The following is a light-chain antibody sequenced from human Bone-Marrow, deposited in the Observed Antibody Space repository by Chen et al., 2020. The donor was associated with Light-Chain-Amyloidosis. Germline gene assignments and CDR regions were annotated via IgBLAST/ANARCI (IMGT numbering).Light chain of an antibody. CDR3: QQSGTSPLT. V-gene: IGKV3-20*01. CDR1: QTISSTY. J-gene: IGKJ4*01. Sequence: EIVLTQSPGTLSLSPGEGANISCRASQTISSTYLTWYQQKFGHAPRLLIYGSSSRATGIPARFTGSASGPDFTLTSNRLEPEDFAMYYCQQSGTSPLTFGGGTKLEIK. CDR2: GSS.